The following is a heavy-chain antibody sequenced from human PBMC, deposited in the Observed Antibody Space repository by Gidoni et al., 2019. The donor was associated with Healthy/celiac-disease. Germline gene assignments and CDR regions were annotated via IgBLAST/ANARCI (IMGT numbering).Heavy chain of an antibody. CDR3: ATKGGGSYSSGWARVSEDY. D-gene: IGHD6-19*01. Sequence: EVQLLESGGGLVQPGGSLRLSCAASGFTFSSYAMSWVRQAPGKGLEWVSAISGSGGSTYYADAVKGRFTISRDNSKNTLYLQMNSLRAEDTAVYYCATKGGGSYSSGWARVSEDYWGQGTLVTVSS. V-gene: IGHV3-23*01. CDR2: ISGSGGST. CDR1: GFTFSSYA. J-gene: IGHJ4*02.